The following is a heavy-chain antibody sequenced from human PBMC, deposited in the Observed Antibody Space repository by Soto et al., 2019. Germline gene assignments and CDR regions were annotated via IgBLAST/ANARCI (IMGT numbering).Heavy chain of an antibody. J-gene: IGHJ6*02. Sequence: GGSLRLSCAASGFTFSSYAMSWVRQAPGKGLEWVSAISGSGGSTYYADSVKGRFTISRDNSKNTLYLQMNSLRAEDMAVYYCAKLIRDDFWSGYYRAYYYGMDVWGQGTTVTVSS. D-gene: IGHD3-3*01. V-gene: IGHV3-23*01. CDR1: GFTFSSYA. CDR2: ISGSGGST. CDR3: AKLIRDDFWSGYYRAYYYGMDV.